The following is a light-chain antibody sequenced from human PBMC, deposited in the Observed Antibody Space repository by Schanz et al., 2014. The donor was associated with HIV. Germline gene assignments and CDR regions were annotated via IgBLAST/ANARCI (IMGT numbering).Light chain of an antibody. V-gene: IGKV3-20*01. Sequence: IVLTQSPGTLSLSPGERGTLSCRASQSISSSLLAWYQKKPGQAPTLLIYAASSRASGIPDRFSGSGSGTDFSLTISRLEPDDCAVYYCHHYGDSRGTFGGGTEVDI. CDR2: AAS. CDR3: HHYGDSRGT. CDR1: QSISSSL. J-gene: IGKJ4*02.